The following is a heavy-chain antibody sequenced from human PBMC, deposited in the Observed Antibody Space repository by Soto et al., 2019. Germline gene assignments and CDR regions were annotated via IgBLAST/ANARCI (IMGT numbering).Heavy chain of an antibody. D-gene: IGHD3-9*01. J-gene: IGHJ4*02. CDR1: GGTFSSYA. Sequence: VASVKVSCKASGGTFSSYAISWVRQAPGQGLEWMGGIIPIFGTANYAQKFQGRVTITADESTSTAYMELSSLRSEDTAVYYCARDLSGDYYVYWGQGTLVTVSS. V-gene: IGHV1-69*13. CDR3: ARDLSGDYYVY. CDR2: IIPIFGTA.